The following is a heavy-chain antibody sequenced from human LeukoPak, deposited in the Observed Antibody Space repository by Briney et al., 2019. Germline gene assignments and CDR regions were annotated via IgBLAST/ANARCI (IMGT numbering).Heavy chain of an antibody. CDR1: GFTFSSHG. CDR3: AKDMRFDP. D-gene: IGHD3-16*01. CDR2: ISGSGDST. V-gene: IGHV3-23*01. J-gene: IGHJ5*02. Sequence: PGGSLRLSCAASGFTFSSHGMSWVRQAPGKGLEWVSGISGSGDSTDYAESVKGRFTISRDNSKNTMYLQMNSLRAEDTAVYYCAKDMRFDPWGQGTLVTVSS.